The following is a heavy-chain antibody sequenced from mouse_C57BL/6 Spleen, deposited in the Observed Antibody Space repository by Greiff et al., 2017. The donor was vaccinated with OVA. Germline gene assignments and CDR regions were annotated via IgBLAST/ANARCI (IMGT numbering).Heavy chain of an antibody. J-gene: IGHJ3*01. D-gene: IGHD1-1*01. CDR2: ISYDGSN. V-gene: IGHV3-6*01. Sequence: EVQLAESGPGLVKPSQSLSLTCSVTGYSITSGYYWNWIRQFPGNKLEWMGYISYDGSNNYNPSLKNRISITRDTSKNQFFLKLNSVTTEDTATYYCARDYGSSYGFAYWGQGTLVTVSA. CDR1: GYSITSGYY. CDR3: ARDYGSSYGFAY.